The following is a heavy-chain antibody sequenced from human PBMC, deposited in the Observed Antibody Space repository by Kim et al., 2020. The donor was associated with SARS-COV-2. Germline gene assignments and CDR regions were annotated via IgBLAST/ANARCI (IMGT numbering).Heavy chain of an antibody. CDR2: INPSGGST. D-gene: IGHD3-22*01. J-gene: IGHJ4*02. Sequence: ASVKVSCKASGYTFTSYYMHWVRQAPGQGLEWMGIINPSGGSTSYAQKFQGRVTMTRDTSTSTVYMELSSLRSEDTAVYYCARGGWYYYDSSGNGFDYWGQGTLVTVSS. CDR1: GYTFTSYY. CDR3: ARGGWYYYDSSGNGFDY. V-gene: IGHV1-46*01.